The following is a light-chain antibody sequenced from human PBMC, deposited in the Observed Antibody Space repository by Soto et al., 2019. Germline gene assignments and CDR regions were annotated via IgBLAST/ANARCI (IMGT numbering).Light chain of an antibody. Sequence: EIVLTQSPGTLSLSPGEGATLSCRASKSVSNSYLAWYQQKPGQAPRLLIYGASSRATGIPDRFSGSGSGTDFARTISRLEPEDFAVYHCQQYGGSPWTFGQGTKVEIK. CDR3: QQYGGSPWT. CDR2: GAS. CDR1: KSVSNSY. V-gene: IGKV3-20*01. J-gene: IGKJ1*01.